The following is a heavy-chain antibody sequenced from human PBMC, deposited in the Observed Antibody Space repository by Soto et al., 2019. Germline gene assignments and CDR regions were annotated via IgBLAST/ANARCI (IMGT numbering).Heavy chain of an antibody. V-gene: IGHV4-39*01. J-gene: IGHJ6*02. D-gene: IGHD6-13*01. CDR2: IYSTGNT. CDR3: RRSSRYSTDV. CDR1: GGSIRSSSY. Sequence: SETLSLTCTVSGGSIRSSSYWVWIRQPPGKGLEWIGSIYSTGNTYYNPSLNSQVTISVDTSKNQFSLNVISVTAADTAVYYCRRSSRYSTDVWGQGTTVTVSS.